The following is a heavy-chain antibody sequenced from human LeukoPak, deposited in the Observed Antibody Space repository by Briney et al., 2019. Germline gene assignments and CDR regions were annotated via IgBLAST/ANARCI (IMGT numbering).Heavy chain of an antibody. Sequence: SGTLSLTCTVSGGSISSYYWSWIRQPPGKGLEWIGYIYYSGSTNYNPSLKSRVTISVDTSKNQFSLKLSSVTAADTAVYYCARRGVYGAYDAFDIWGQGTMVTVSS. CDR3: ARRGVYGAYDAFDI. CDR1: GGSISSYY. J-gene: IGHJ3*02. D-gene: IGHD4-17*01. V-gene: IGHV4-59*01. CDR2: IYYSGST.